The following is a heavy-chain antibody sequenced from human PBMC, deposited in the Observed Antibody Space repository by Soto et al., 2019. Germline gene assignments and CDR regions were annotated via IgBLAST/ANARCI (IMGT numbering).Heavy chain of an antibody. CDR1: GFTFSSHA. J-gene: IGHJ4*02. D-gene: IGHD6-19*01. Sequence: PGGSLRLSCAASGFTFSSHAMSWVRQAPGKGLEWVSAISGSGGSTYYADSVKGRFTISRDNSKNTLYLQMNSLRAEDTAVYYCAKVHSRLGGIAVAGTAFYWGQGTLVTVSS. CDR3: AKVHSRLGGIAVAGTAFY. V-gene: IGHV3-23*01. CDR2: ISGSGGST.